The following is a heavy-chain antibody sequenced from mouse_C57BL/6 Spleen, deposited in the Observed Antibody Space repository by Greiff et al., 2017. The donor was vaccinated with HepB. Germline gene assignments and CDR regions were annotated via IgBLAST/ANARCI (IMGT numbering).Heavy chain of an antibody. CDR1: GYTFTDYY. J-gene: IGHJ4*01. Sequence: VMLVESGAELVRPGASVKLSCKASGYTFTDYYINWVKQRPGQGLEWIARIYPGSGNTYYNEKFKGKATLTAEKSSSTAYMQLSSLTSEDSAVYFCARGDYWGQGTSVTVSS. CDR2: IYPGSGNT. CDR3: ARGDY. V-gene: IGHV1-76*01.